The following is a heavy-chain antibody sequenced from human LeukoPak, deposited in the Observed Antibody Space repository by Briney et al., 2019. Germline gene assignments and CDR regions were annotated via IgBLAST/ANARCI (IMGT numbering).Heavy chain of an antibody. CDR1: GFTFKTYT. Sequence: GGSLRLSCAASGFTFKTYTMNWVRQAPGKGLEWVSSISSSSSYIYYADSVKGRFTISRDNAKNSLYLQMNSLRAEDTAVYYCARDSRKYCGGDCEYFDYWGQGTLVTVSS. CDR3: ARDSRKYCGGDCEYFDY. D-gene: IGHD2-21*01. CDR2: ISSSSSYI. J-gene: IGHJ4*02. V-gene: IGHV3-21*01.